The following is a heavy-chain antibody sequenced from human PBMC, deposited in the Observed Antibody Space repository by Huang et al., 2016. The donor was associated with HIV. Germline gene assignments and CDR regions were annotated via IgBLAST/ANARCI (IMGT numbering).Heavy chain of an antibody. CDR3: ARELATAFDAFDI. V-gene: IGHV3-30-3*01. D-gene: IGHD5-18*01. J-gene: IGHJ3*02. CDR1: GFTFSSYT. CDR2: ISYDGSNK. Sequence: QVQLVESGGGVVQPGRSLRLSCTASGFTFSSYTMHWVRQAPGKGLEWVACISYDGSNKYYADSVKGRFTISRDNSKNTLYLQMNSRRVEDTAVYYCARELATAFDAFDIWGQGTMVTVSS.